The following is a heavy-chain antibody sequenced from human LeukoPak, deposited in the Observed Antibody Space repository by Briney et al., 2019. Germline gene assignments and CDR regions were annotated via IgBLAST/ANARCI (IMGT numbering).Heavy chain of an antibody. Sequence: SETLSLTCAVHGGSCDDYYCSWIRQPPGKGLQWIGEIHPHGIFYYNSSLTSRVTISIDTSKSQFSLRLTSVTAADTAFYYCARGRDRSKAGDLWGQGSLVIVSS. CDR1: GGSCDDYY. CDR2: IHPHGIF. D-gene: IGHD5-24*01. V-gene: IGHV4-34*01. CDR3: ARGRDRSKAGDL. J-gene: IGHJ5*02.